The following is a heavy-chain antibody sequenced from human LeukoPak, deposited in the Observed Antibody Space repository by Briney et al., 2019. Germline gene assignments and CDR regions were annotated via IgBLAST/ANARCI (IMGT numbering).Heavy chain of an antibody. CDR2: IYYSGST. J-gene: IGHJ3*02. V-gene: IGHV4-31*03. CDR1: GGSISSGGYY. Sequence: SETLSLTCTVSGGSISSGGYYWSWIRQHPGKGLEWIGYIYYSGSTYYNPSLKSRVTISVDTSKNQFSLKLSSVTAADTAVYYCARDGGAYCGGDCSGAFDIWGQGTMVTASS. CDR3: ARDGGAYCGGDCSGAFDI. D-gene: IGHD2-21*02.